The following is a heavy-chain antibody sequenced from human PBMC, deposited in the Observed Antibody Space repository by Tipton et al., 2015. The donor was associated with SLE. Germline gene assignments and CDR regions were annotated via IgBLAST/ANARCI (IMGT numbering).Heavy chain of an antibody. CDR2: IYYSGST. CDR1: GGSISSSSYY. J-gene: IGHJ4*02. V-gene: IGHV4-39*07. Sequence: TLSLTCTVSGGSISSSSYYWGWIRQPPGKGLEWIGSIYYSGSTYYNPSLKGRVTISVGTSKNQFSLKLSSVTAADTAVYYCARAWCSSTSFPFGYWGQGTLVTVSS. CDR3: ARAWCSSTSFPFGY. D-gene: IGHD2-2*01.